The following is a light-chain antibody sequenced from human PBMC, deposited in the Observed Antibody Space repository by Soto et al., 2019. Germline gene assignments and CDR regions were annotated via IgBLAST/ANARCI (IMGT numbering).Light chain of an antibody. Sequence: QAVLTQPPSSSASPGESARLTCTLPSDINVGSYNIYWYQQKPGSPPRYLLYYYSDSDKGQGSGVPSRFSGSKDASANTGILLSSGLQSEDEADYYCMIWPSNAVVFGGGTKLTVL. CDR2: YYSDSDK. CDR1: SDINVGSYN. J-gene: IGLJ2*01. CDR3: MIWPSNAVV. V-gene: IGLV5-37*01.